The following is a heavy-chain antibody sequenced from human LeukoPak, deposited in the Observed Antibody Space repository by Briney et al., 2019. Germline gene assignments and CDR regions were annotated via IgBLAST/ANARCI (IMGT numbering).Heavy chain of an antibody. V-gene: IGHV3-21*04. J-gene: IGHJ4*02. CDR3: ARDPQYYFDSSGFDY. D-gene: IGHD3-22*01. CDR2: ISYSSTYI. Sequence: GGALRLSCAASGFSFSRFSMHWVRQAPGQGLEWVSSISYSSTYIYYADSFKGRFTTSRDDANNTLYLHMDSLRVEDTAVYFCARDPQYYFDSSGFDYWGQGVLVSVSS. CDR1: GFSFSRFS.